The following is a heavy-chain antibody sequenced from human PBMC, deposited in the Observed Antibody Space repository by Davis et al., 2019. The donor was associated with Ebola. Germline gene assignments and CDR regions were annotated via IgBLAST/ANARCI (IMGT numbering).Heavy chain of an antibody. CDR1: GYTFTSYY. J-gene: IGHJ6*04. D-gene: IGHD3-22*01. Sequence: AASVKVSCKASGYTFTSYYMHWVRQAPGQGLEWMGIINPSGGSTNYAQKFQGRVTITADESTSTAYMELSSLRSEDTAVYYCARGRTLSRYDSSGYYYYYGMDVWGKGTTVTVSS. CDR2: INPSGGST. V-gene: IGHV1-46*01. CDR3: ARGRTLSRYDSSGYYYYYGMDV.